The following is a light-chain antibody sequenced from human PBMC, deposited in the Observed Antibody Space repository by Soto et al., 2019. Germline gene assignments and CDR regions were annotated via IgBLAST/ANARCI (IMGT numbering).Light chain of an antibody. J-gene: IGKJ5*01. CDR3: QQYNSYPIT. V-gene: IGKV1-5*03. CDR1: QSINSW. CDR2: KAS. Sequence: DIQMTQSPSTLSASVGDRVTITCRASQSINSWLAWYQQKPGKAPNLLIYKASTLESGVPSRFSGGGSGTEFTLTISSLQPDDFATYYRQQYNSYPITFGQGTRLEIK.